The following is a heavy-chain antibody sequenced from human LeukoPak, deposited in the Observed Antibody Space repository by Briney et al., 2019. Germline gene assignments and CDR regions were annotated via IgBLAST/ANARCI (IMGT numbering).Heavy chain of an antibody. D-gene: IGHD3-22*01. CDR2: ISSGAPHT. Sequence: GGSLRVFCAASGLDFSSYVMHLVGPAPGKGLGLDSTISSGAPHTYFPASLKGRFTVSSGHFQNPLHLQMNRLRVEDTALYYCAKVAPDDRRGFDLWGQETMVTVSS. CDR1: GLDFSSYV. CDR3: AKVAPDDRRGFDL. V-gene: IGHV3-23*01. J-gene: IGHJ3*01.